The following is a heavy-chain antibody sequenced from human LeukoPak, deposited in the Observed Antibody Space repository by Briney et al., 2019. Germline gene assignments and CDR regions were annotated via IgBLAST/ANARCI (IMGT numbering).Heavy chain of an antibody. CDR1: GFTVSRSY. D-gene: IGHD6-13*01. CDR2: IYSGGST. Sequence: GGSLRLSCAASGFTVSRSYMSWVRQAPGKGLEWVSVIYSGGSTRSADSVKGRFTIVRDTSKNTLYPQMNSLRAEDTAIYYCVREAGIAAAGSSDYYLDYWGQGTLVTVSS. CDR3: VREAGIAAAGSSDYYLDY. V-gene: IGHV3-66*01. J-gene: IGHJ4*02.